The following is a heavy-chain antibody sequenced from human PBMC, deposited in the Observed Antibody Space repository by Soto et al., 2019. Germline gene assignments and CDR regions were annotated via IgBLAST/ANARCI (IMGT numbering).Heavy chain of an antibody. CDR3: ARVAFDYDFWSSPNPYYYYYMDV. D-gene: IGHD3-3*01. CDR1: GGSISSYY. J-gene: IGHJ6*03. Sequence: SETLSLTCTVSGGSISSYYWSWIRQPPGKGLEWIGYIYYSGSTNYNPSLKSRVTISVDTSKNQFSLKLSSVTAADTAVYYCARVAFDYDFWSSPNPYYYYYMDVWGKGTTVTVSS. CDR2: IYYSGST. V-gene: IGHV4-59*01.